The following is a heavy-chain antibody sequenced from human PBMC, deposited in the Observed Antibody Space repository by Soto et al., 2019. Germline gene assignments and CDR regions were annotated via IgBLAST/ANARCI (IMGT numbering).Heavy chain of an antibody. V-gene: IGHV4-30-4*01. CDR3: ARYYDSSGYTRSNWFDP. CDR1: GGSISSGDYY. J-gene: IGHJ5*02. D-gene: IGHD3-22*01. Sequence: QVQLQESGPGLVKPSQTLSLTCTVSGGSISSGDYYWSWIRQPPGKGLEWIGYIYYSGSTYYNPSLKSRVTISVDTSKNQFSLKLSSVTAADTAVYYCARYYDSSGYTRSNWFDPWGQGTLVTVSS. CDR2: IYYSGST.